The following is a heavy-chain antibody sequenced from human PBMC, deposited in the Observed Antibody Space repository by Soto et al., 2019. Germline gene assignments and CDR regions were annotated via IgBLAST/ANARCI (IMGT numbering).Heavy chain of an antibody. D-gene: IGHD3-22*01. J-gene: IGHJ6*02. CDR2: ISYDGSNK. Sequence: QVQLVESGGGVVQPGRSLRLSCAASGFTFSSYAMHWVRQAPGKGLEWVAVISYDGSNKYYADSVKGRFTISRDNSKNTLYLQMNRLKAEDTAVYYCALFSSGWYYYYYYGMDVWGQGTTVTVSS. V-gene: IGHV3-30-3*01. CDR3: ALFSSGWYYYYYYGMDV. CDR1: GFTFSSYA.